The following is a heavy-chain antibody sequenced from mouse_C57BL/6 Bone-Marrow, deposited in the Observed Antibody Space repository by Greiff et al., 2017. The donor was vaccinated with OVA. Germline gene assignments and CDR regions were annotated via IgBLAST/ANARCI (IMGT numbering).Heavy chain of an antibody. CDR1: GYTFTSYW. CDR3: AREVYGNYVNAMDY. Sequence: QVQLQQPGAELVKPGASVKLSCKASGYTFTSYWMQWVKQRPGQGLEWIGEIDPSDSYTNYNQKFKGKATLTVDTSSSTAYMQLSSLLSEDSAVYYCAREVYGNYVNAMDYWGQGTSVTVSS. D-gene: IGHD2-10*02. J-gene: IGHJ4*01. CDR2: IDPSDSYT. V-gene: IGHV1-50*01.